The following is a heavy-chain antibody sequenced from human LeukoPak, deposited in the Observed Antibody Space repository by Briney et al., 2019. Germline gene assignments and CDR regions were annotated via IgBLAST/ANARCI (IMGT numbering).Heavy chain of an antibody. J-gene: IGHJ5*02. CDR2: ISGYNDNT. Sequence: ASVKVSCKASGCTFTNYGISWVRQAPGQGLEWMGWISGYNDNTNYAQKFQGRVTMTTDTSTSTTYMELRSLRFDDTAVYYCARDWQQLFDPWGQGTLVTVSS. V-gene: IGHV1-18*01. CDR1: GCTFTNYG. CDR3: ARDWQQLFDP. D-gene: IGHD6-13*01.